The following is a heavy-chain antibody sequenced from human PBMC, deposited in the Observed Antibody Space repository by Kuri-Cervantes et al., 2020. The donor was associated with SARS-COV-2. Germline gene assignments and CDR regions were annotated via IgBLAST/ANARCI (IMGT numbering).Heavy chain of an antibody. CDR2: IPYDGSNK. V-gene: IGHV3-30*02. CDR3: AKGGYNWNYDAFDI. Sequence: GGSLRLSCAASGFTFSSYGMHWVRQAPGKGLEWVAFIPYDGSNKYYADSVKGRFTISRDNAKNSLYLQMNSLRAEDMALYYCAKGGYNWNYDAFDIWGQGTMVTVSS. D-gene: IGHD1-7*01. CDR1: GFTFSSYG. J-gene: IGHJ3*02.